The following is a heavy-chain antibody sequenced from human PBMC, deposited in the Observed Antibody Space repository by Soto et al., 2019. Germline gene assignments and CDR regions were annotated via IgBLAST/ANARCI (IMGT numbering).Heavy chain of an antibody. V-gene: IGHV3-33*01. CDR1: GFTFSNFG. Sequence: QVQLVESGGGVVQPGRSLRLSCAASGFTFSNFGMHWVRQAPGKGLEWVAVIWYDGVNKYYADSVKGRFTISRDNSKNTLYLEMDSLRAEDTAVYYCARDQEKTVSSSRDWGQGTLVTVSS. D-gene: IGHD6-13*01. CDR2: IWYDGVNK. J-gene: IGHJ4*02. CDR3: ARDQEKTVSSSRD.